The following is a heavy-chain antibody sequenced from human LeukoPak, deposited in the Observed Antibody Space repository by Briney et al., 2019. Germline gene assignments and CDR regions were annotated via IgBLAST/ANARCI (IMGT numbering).Heavy chain of an antibody. Sequence: ASVKVSCSFSGFTITSYGIHWVQQSPGQGLEWMGRINPNSGGTNYAQKFQGRVTMTRDTSISTAYMELSRLRSDDTAVYYCARDLGSSSSGGGYYFDYWGQGTLVTVSS. CDR1: GFTITSYG. V-gene: IGHV1-2*06. CDR2: INPNSGGT. J-gene: IGHJ4*02. D-gene: IGHD6-6*01. CDR3: ARDLGSSSSGGGYYFDY.